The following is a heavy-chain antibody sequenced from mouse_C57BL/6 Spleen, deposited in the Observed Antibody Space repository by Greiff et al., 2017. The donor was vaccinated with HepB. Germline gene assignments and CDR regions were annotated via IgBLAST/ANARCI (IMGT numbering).Heavy chain of an antibody. CDR1: GYTFTSYW. Sequence: QVQLQQSGAELVKPGASVKLSCKASGYTFTSYWMQWVKQRPGQGLEWIGEIDPSDSYTNYNQKFKGKATLTVDTSSSTAYMQLSSLTSEDSAVYYCARNYGSTPRAMDYWGQGTSVTVSS. CDR3: ARNYGSTPRAMDY. CDR2: IDPSDSYT. J-gene: IGHJ4*01. D-gene: IGHD1-1*01. V-gene: IGHV1-50*01.